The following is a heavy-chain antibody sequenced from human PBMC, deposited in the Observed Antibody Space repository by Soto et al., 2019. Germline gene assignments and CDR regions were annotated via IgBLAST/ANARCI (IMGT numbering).Heavy chain of an antibody. CDR1: GGTFSSYA. CDR2: IIPIFGTA. J-gene: IGHJ4*02. D-gene: IGHD6-19*01. V-gene: IGHV1-69*05. Sequence: SVKVSWKASGGTFSSYAIIWVRQAPGQGLEWMGGIIPIFGTANYAQKLQGRVTMTTDTSTSTAYMELRSLRSDDTAVYYCARGSPRGWPDYWGQGTLVTVSS. CDR3: ARGSPRGWPDY.